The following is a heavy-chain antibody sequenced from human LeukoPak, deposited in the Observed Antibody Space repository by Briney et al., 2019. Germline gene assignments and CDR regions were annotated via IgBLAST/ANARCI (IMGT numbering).Heavy chain of an antibody. V-gene: IGHV1-18*01. CDR3: ARGEKSYAY. J-gene: IGHJ4*02. D-gene: IGHD2-2*01. CDR2: INPFNADA. CDR1: GYIFTNHA. Sequence: ASVKVSCKTSGYIFTNHAISWVRQAPGQGPEWVGWINPFNADAKYAQKFQGRVTMTTDTSTSTAYLELRSLRYDDTAVYYWARGEKSYAYWGQGTLVTVSS.